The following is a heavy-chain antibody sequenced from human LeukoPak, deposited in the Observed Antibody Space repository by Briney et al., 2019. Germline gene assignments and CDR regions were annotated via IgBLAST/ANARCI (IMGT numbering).Heavy chain of an antibody. CDR2: IWYDGSNK. D-gene: IGHD6-19*01. Sequence: GGSLRLSCAASGFTFSSYGMHWVRQAPGKGLEWVAVIWYDGSNKYYADSVKGRFTISRDNSKNTLYLQMNSLRAEDTAVYYCARVKQWLVRDGYYYGMDVWGQGTTVTVSS. V-gene: IGHV3-33*01. CDR3: ARVKQWLVRDGYYYGMDV. CDR1: GFTFSSYG. J-gene: IGHJ6*02.